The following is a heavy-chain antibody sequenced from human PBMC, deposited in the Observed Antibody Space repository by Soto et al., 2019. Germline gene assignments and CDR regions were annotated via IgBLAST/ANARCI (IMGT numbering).Heavy chain of an antibody. CDR1: GGSISSFTYY. CDR2: VYYNENT. Sequence: SATLSITCSVSGGSISSFTYYWGWVRQPPGKGLEWIGTVYYNENTYYNPSLKSRVTITVDTAKNQFSLNLRSVTAADTAMYFCARRERYYGSPGWFDPWGPGTLVTVSS. V-gene: IGHV4-39*01. D-gene: IGHD3-10*01. CDR3: ARRERYYGSPGWFDP. J-gene: IGHJ5*02.